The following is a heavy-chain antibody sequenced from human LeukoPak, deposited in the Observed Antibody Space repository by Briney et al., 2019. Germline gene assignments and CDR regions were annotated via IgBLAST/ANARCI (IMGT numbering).Heavy chain of an antibody. CDR3: ARDPYSGYDFYYYGMDV. CDR1: GFTSSSYS. J-gene: IGHJ6*02. D-gene: IGHD5-12*01. CDR2: ISSSSSYI. Sequence: GGSLRLSCAASGFTSSSYSMNWVRQAPGKGLEWVSSISSSSSYIYYADSVKGRFTISRDNAKNSLYLQMNSLRAEDTAVYYCARDPYSGYDFYYYGMDVWGQGTTVTVSS. V-gene: IGHV3-21*01.